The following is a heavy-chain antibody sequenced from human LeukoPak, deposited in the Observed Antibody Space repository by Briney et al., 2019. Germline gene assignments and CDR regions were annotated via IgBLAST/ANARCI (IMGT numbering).Heavy chain of an antibody. J-gene: IGHJ6*03. CDR1: GGSISSYY. CDR2: IYYSGST. Sequence: RPSETLSLTCTVSGGSISSYYWSWIRQPPGKGLEWIGYIYYSGSTNYKSSLKSRVTISVDTSKNQFSLKLSSVTAADTAVYYCARTTEGGYSYGYFYYYYMDVWDKGTTVTISS. CDR3: ARTTEGGYSYGYFYYYYMDV. V-gene: IGHV4-59*01. D-gene: IGHD5-18*01.